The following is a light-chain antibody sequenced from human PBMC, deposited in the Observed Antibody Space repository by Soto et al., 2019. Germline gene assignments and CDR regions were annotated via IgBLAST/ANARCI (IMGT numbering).Light chain of an antibody. CDR1: QSVSSN. J-gene: IGKJ2*01. CDR2: GAS. Sequence: EIVMTQSPATLSVSPGERATLSCMASQSVSSNLAWYQQKPGQAPRLLIYGASTSATGIPARFSGSRSGTELTLTISSLQSEDFAVYYGQQYNNWPYTFGQGTKLESK. V-gene: IGKV3-15*01. CDR3: QQYNNWPYT.